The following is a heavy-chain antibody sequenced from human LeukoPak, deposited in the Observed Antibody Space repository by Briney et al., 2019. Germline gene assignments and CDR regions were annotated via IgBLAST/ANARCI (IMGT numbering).Heavy chain of an antibody. D-gene: IGHD3-22*01. V-gene: IGHV3-21*01. J-gene: IGHJ5*02. CDR2: ISSSSSYI. CDR1: GFTFSSYS. CDR3: ARVQGYYYDSSGSWFDP. Sequence: GGSLRLSCAASGFTFSSYSMNWVRQAPGKGLEWVSSISSSSSYIYYADSVKGRFTISRDNAKNSLYLQMKSLRAEDTAVYYCARVQGYYYDSSGSWFDPWGQGTLVTVSS.